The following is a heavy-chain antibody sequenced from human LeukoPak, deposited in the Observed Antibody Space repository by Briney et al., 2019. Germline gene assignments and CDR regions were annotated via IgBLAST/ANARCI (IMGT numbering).Heavy chain of an antibody. CDR3: ARPGIVGPRVWFDP. V-gene: IGHV4-39*01. D-gene: IGHD1-26*01. CDR1: GGSISSTTYY. Sequence: SETLSLTCTVSGGSISSTTYYWGWIRQPPGKGLEWIGSIYHSGNIYYNPSLKSRVTISVDTSKNQFSLKLSSVTAADTAVYYCARPGIVGPRVWFDPWGQGTLVTVSS. J-gene: IGHJ5*02. CDR2: IYHSGNI.